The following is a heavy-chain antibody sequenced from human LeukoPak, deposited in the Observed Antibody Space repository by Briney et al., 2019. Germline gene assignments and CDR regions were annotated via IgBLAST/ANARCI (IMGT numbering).Heavy chain of an antibody. CDR2: IKSKTDGGTT. Sequence: TGGSLRLSCAASGFTFSNAWMSWVRQAPGKGLEWVGRIKSKTDGGTTDYAAPVKGRFTISRDDSKNTLYLQMNSLKTEDTAVYYCTTVAPSYYYDSSGYFFDYWGQGTLVTVSS. CDR1: GFTFSNAW. J-gene: IGHJ4*02. V-gene: IGHV3-15*01. D-gene: IGHD3-22*01. CDR3: TTVAPSYYYDSSGYFFDY.